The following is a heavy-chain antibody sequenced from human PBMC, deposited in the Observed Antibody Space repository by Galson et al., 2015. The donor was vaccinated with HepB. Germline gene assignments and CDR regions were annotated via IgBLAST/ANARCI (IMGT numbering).Heavy chain of an antibody. J-gene: IGHJ3*02. Sequence: SLRLSCAASGFTFSSYAMSWVRQAPGKGLEWVSAISGSGGSAYYADSVKGRFTISRDNSKNTLYLQMNSLKTEDTAVYYCTTDWVDYYDSSGYYYRDAFDIWGQGTMVTVSS. CDR1: GFTFSSYA. D-gene: IGHD3-22*01. V-gene: IGHV3-23*01. CDR3: TTDWVDYYDSSGYYYRDAFDI. CDR2: ISGSGGSA.